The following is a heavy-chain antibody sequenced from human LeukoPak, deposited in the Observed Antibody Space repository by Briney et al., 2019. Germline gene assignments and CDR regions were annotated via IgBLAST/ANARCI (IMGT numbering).Heavy chain of an antibody. J-gene: IGHJ6*03. Sequence: GGSLRLSCAASAFPFSSYGMSWVRQAPGKGLDWVSGISGSGGGTHYADSVKGRFTISRDNSKNTLYLEMNSLRAEDTAVYYCAAISSYYYMYVWGKGTTVTISS. V-gene: IGHV3-23*01. CDR2: ISGSGGGT. D-gene: IGHD2-21*01. CDR1: AFPFSSYG. CDR3: AAISSYYYMYV.